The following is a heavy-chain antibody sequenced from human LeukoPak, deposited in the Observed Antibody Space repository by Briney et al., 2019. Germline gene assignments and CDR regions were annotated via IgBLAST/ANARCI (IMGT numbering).Heavy chain of an antibody. CDR3: ATFPDYEPIDN. CDR2: ITHRGGT. V-gene: IGHV4-34*01. CDR1: GESFSGYC. J-gene: IGHJ4*02. D-gene: IGHD3-16*01. Sequence: PSETLSLTCVFSGESFSGYCWSWIRQPPGKGLEWIGDITHRGGTSYNPSLKSRLSISIDTSKNQFSLILDSVTAADTAVYFCATFPDYEPIDNWGQGTLVTVSS.